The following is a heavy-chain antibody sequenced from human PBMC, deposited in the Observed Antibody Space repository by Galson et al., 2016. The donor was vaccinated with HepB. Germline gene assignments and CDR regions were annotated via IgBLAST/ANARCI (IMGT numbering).Heavy chain of an antibody. J-gene: IGHJ4*02. CDR3: AKGPPVYSYETSGSAGGHIDY. CDR1: EFTFSSYS. CDR2: ISSSSSSI. Sequence: SLRLSCAASEFTFSSYSMNWVRQAPGKGLEWVSYISSSSSSIYYADSVKGRFTISRDNAEKSLYLQMNSLRDEDTAVYYCAKGPPVYSYETSGSAGGHIDYWGQGTLVTVSS. D-gene: IGHD3-22*01. V-gene: IGHV3-48*02.